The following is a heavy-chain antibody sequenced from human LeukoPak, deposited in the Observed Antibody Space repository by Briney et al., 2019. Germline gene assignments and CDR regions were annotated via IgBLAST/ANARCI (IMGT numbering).Heavy chain of an antibody. V-gene: IGHV3-30*03. J-gene: IGHJ4*02. CDR3: ARGGMTAAKTWDY. CDR2: ISYDGSNQ. D-gene: IGHD6-13*01. Sequence: HPGGSLRLSCAASGFTFSRNGMHWVRQAPGKGPEWVAVISYDGSNQYYADSVKGRFTISRDNSKNTLYLQMNSLRAEDTAVYYCARGGMTAAKTWDYWGLGTLVTVSS. CDR1: GFTFSRNG.